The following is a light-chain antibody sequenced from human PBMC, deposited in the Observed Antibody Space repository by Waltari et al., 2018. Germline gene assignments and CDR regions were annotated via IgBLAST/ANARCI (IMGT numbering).Light chain of an antibody. J-gene: IGLJ2*01. V-gene: IGLV3-19*01. Sequence: SSELTQDPTVSVALGQTVTITCQGDRPRVSYASWFQQRPGQAPILVIYGKDNRPSGIPDRFSGSSSGNTASLTITGAQAEDEAYYYCSSRDSSGNQPVIFGGGTKLAVL. CDR2: GKD. CDR1: RPRVSY. CDR3: SSRDSSGNQPVI.